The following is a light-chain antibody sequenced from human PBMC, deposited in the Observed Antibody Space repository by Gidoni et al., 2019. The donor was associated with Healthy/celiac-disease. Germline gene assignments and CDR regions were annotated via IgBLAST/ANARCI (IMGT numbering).Light chain of an antibody. CDR3: QQSYSTLIT. V-gene: IGKV1-39*01. Sequence: DIQLTQSPSSLSASVGDRVTITCRASQSISSYLNWYQQKPGKAPKLLIYAASSLQSGVPSSFSGSGSGTDFTLPISSLQPEDFATYYCQQSYSTLITFGQGTRLEIK. CDR2: AAS. CDR1: QSISSY. J-gene: IGKJ5*01.